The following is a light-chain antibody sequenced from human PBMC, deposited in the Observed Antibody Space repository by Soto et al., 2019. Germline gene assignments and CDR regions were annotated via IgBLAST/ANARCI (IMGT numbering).Light chain of an antibody. Sequence: DIVLTQSPAPLPVTPGEPASISCRSSQSLLHSNEYNYLDWYLQKPGQSPQLLIYLGSTRASGVPDRFSGSGSGTDFTLKISRVEAGDVGVYYCMQALQTPMFTFGQGTKLEI. CDR3: MQALQTPMFT. CDR2: LGS. J-gene: IGKJ2*01. CDR1: QSLLHSNEYNY. V-gene: IGKV2-28*01.